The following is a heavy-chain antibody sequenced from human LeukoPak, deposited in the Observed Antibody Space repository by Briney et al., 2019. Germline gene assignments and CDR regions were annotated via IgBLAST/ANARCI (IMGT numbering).Heavy chain of an antibody. Sequence: NTSETLSLTCTVSGASISSSYWSWIRQPPGKGLEWIGYIYYSGSTNYNPSLKSRVTISVDTSKNQFSLKLSSVTAADTAVYYCARGSGYLDYWGQGTLVTVSS. V-gene: IGHV4-59*01. CDR2: IYYSGST. CDR1: GASISSSY. CDR3: ARGSGYLDY. J-gene: IGHJ4*02. D-gene: IGHD2-15*01.